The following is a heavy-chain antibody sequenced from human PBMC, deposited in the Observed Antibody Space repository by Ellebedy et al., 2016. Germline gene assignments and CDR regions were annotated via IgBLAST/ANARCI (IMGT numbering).Heavy chain of an antibody. CDR2: VRKTANSYTT. CDR1: GFTFSDHY. Sequence: GGSLRLXXAASGFTFSDHYMDWVRKAPGEGLEWVGRVRKTANSYTTEYAASVKGRFTISRDDSKNSLYLQMNSMKTDDTAVYYCARARFWSGYYSIDYWGQGTLVTVSS. V-gene: IGHV3-72*01. CDR3: ARARFWSGYYSIDY. D-gene: IGHD3-3*01. J-gene: IGHJ4*02.